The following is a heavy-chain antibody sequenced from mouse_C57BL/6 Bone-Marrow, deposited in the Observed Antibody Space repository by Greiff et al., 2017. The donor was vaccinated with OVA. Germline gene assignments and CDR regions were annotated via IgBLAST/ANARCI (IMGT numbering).Heavy chain of an antibody. CDR2: INPYNGDT. Sequence: EVKLMESGPELVKPGASVKISCKASGYSFTGYFMNWVKQSHGQSLEWIGRINPYNGDTFYNQKFKGKATLTVDKSSSTAHMELISLTSEDFAVYSCAREQYYGSRNYAMDYWGQGTSVTVSS. V-gene: IGHV1-37*01. D-gene: IGHD1-1*01. J-gene: IGHJ4*01. CDR3: AREQYYGSRNYAMDY. CDR1: GYSFTGYF.